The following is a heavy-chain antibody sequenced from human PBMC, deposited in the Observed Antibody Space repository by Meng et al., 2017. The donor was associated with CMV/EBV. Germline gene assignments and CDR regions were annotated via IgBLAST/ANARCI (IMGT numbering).Heavy chain of an antibody. Sequence: GESLKISCAASGFTFSSYAMHWVRQAPGKGLEWVAVISYDGSNKYYADSVKGRFTISRDNSKNTLYLQMNSLRAEDTAVYYCARDPYCTNGVCYVEGFDYWGQGTLVTVSS. CDR3: ARDPYCTNGVCYVEGFDY. D-gene: IGHD2-8*01. J-gene: IGHJ4*02. CDR2: ISYDGSNK. V-gene: IGHV3-30-3*01. CDR1: GFTFSSYA.